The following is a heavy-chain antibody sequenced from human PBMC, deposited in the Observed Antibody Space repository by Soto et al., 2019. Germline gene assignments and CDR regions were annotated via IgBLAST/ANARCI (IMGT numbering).Heavy chain of an antibody. D-gene: IGHD5-18*01. V-gene: IGHV4-31*03. J-gene: IGHJ4*01. Sequence: SETLSLTCTVSGGSISSGGYYWSWIRQHPGKGLEWIGYIYYSGSTYYNPSLKSRVTISVDTPRNQFSLIVNSVTAAFSAVDYCARGILYRGQATVLTVST. CDR2: IYYSGST. CDR1: GGSISSGGYY. CDR3: ARGILY.